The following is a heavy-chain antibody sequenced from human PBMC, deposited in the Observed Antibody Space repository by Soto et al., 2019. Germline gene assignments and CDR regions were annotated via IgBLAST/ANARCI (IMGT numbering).Heavy chain of an antibody. J-gene: IGHJ3*02. Sequence: GGSLRLSCAASGFTVSDNYMNWVRQAPGKGLEWVSVIYSGGTTDYAAPVKGRFTISRDDSKNTLYLQMNSLKTEDTAVYYCTTETTGYYDSSGYLAFDIWGQGTMVTVSS. V-gene: IGHV3-15*07. CDR2: IYSGGTT. CDR3: TTETTGYYDSSGYLAFDI. D-gene: IGHD3-22*01. CDR1: GFTVSDNY.